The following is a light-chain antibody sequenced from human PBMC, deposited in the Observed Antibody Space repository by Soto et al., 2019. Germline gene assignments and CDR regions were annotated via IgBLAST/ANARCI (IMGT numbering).Light chain of an antibody. CDR3: QQYSEYPWT. Sequence: DIPMTQSPSTLSASVGDRVSITCRASQTISSWLAWYQQKPGKAPKLLVYKASSLEGGVPSRFSGSASGTEFSLTISSLQPDDFAIYYCQQYSEYPWTFGQGTTVDVK. V-gene: IGKV1-5*03. CDR2: KAS. CDR1: QTISSW. J-gene: IGKJ1*01.